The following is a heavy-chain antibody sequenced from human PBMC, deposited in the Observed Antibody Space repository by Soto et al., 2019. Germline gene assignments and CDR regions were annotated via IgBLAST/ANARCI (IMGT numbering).Heavy chain of an antibody. CDR2: IYYTGST. CDR3: AMLRGADYYDSRAVGGYFDY. D-gene: IGHD3-22*01. V-gene: IGHV4-39*01. Sequence: SETLSLTCTVSGGSIISSNSYWGWIRQPPGKGLEWIGKIYYTGSTYYNPSLKSRVTISVDTSKNQFSLKLSSVTAADTAVYYCAMLRGADYYDSRAVGGYFDYWGQGTLVTVSS. J-gene: IGHJ4*02. CDR1: GGSIISSNSY.